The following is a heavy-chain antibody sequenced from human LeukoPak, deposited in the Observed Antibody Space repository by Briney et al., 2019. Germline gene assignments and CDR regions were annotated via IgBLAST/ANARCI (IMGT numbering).Heavy chain of an antibody. J-gene: IGHJ5*02. CDR2: IYYSGST. Sequence: SETLSLTCTVSGGSISGSSYFWGWIRQPPGKGLEWIGSIYYSGSTYYNPSLKSRVTISVDTSKNQFSLKLSSVTAADTAVYYCARSVAAGHWFDPWGQGTLVTVSS. CDR3: ARSVAAGHWFDP. D-gene: IGHD6-13*01. CDR1: GGSISGSSYF. V-gene: IGHV4-39*01.